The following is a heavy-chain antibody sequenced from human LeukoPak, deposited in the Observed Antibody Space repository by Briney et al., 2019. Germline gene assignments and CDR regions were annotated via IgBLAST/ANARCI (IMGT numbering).Heavy chain of an antibody. Sequence: SETLSLTCTVSGGSISSSSYYWGWIRQPPGKGLEWIGSIYYSGSTYYNPSLKSRVTISVDTSKNQFSLKLSSVTAADTAVYYCARGGYYDFWSGSEPHFDYWGQGTLVTVSS. V-gene: IGHV4-39*07. CDR3: ARGGYYDFWSGSEPHFDY. CDR1: GGSISSSSYY. CDR2: IYYSGST. D-gene: IGHD3-3*01. J-gene: IGHJ4*02.